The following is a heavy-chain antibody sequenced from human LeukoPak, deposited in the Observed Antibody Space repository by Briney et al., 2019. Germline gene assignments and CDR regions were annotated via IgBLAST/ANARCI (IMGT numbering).Heavy chain of an antibody. CDR2: ISPYNDNA. J-gene: IGHJ3*02. V-gene: IGHV1-18*01. CDR1: GYTFTSYG. Sequence: ASAKVSCKASGYTFTSYGITWVRQAPGQGLEWMGWISPYNDNANYAQKLQGRVTMTTDTSTSTAYMELRSLRSDDTAVYYCARAGYCSGGSCHTGAFDIWGQGTMVTGSS. CDR3: ARAGYCSGGSCHTGAFDI. D-gene: IGHD2-15*01.